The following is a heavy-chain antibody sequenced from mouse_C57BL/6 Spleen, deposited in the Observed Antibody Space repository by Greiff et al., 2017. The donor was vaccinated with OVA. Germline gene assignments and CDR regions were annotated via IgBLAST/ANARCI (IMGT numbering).Heavy chain of an antibody. D-gene: IGHD2-3*01. CDR3: TRDDGYGNFDY. CDR2: ISSGGDSI. CDR1: GFTFSSYA. Sequence: EVKLMESGEGLVTPGGSLTLSCAASGFTFSSYAMSWVRQTPEKRLEWVAYISSGGDSIYYADTVQGRFIISRDSDKNTLYLQMSSLKTEDTAMYYCTRDDGYGNFDYWGQGTTLTVSA. V-gene: IGHV5-9-1*02. J-gene: IGHJ2*01.